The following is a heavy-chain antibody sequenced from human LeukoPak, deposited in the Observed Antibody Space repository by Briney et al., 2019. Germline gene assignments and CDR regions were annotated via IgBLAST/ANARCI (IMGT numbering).Heavy chain of an antibody. CDR3: ARLIAGDFDY. J-gene: IGHJ4*02. Sequence: SVKVSCKASGGTFSSYAISWVRQAPGQGLGWMGGIIPIFGTANYAQKFQGRVTITAGKSTSTAYMELSSLRSEDTAVYYCARLIAGDFDYWGQGTLVTVSS. CDR1: GGTFSSYA. CDR2: IIPIFGTA. V-gene: IGHV1-69*06. D-gene: IGHD3-10*01.